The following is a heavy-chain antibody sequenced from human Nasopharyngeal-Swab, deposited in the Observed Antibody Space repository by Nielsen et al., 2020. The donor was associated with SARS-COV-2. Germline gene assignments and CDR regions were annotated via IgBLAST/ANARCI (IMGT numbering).Heavy chain of an antibody. V-gene: IGHV4-34*01. J-gene: IGHJ6*03. Sequence: WIRQPPGKGLEWIGEINHSGSTNYNPSLKRRVTISVDTSKNQFSLKLSSVTAADTAVYYCARTQRGDGDSRGYYYYYMDVWGKGTTVTVSS. CDR2: INHSGST. CDR3: ARTQRGDGDSRGYYYYYMDV. D-gene: IGHD4-17*01.